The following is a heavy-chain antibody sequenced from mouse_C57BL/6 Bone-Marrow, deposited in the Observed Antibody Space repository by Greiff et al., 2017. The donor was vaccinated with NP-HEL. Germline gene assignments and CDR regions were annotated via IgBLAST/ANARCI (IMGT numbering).Heavy chain of an antibody. CDR2: INPSSGYP. D-gene: IGHD2-10*02. J-gene: IGHJ4*01. V-gene: IGHV1-4*01. CDR1: GYTFTSYT. CDR3: ARTYGNWGAMDY. Sequence: VKLVESGAELARPGASVKMSCKASGYTFTSYTMHWVKQRPGQGLEWIGYINPSSGYPKYNQKFKDKATLTAEKSSRTAYMQLSSRTSEDSAVYYCARTYGNWGAMDYWGQGTSVTVSS.